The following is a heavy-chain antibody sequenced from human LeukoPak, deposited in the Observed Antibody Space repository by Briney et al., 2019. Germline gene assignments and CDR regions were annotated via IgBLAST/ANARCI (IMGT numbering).Heavy chain of an antibody. J-gene: IGHJ4*02. CDR1: GFTFSSYA. D-gene: IGHD2-2*01. CDR2: ISGSGGST. V-gene: IGHV3-23*01. CDR3: AKGGCSSTSCQLGY. Sequence: GGSLRLSCGASGFTFSSYAMSWVRQAPGKGLEWVSAISGSGGSTYYADSVKGRFTISRDNSKNTLYLQMNSLRAEDMAVYYCAKGGCSSTSCQLGYWGQGALVTVSS.